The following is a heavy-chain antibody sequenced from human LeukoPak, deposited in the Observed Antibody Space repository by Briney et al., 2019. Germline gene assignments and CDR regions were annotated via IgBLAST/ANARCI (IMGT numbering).Heavy chain of an antibody. CDR3: ARGDSRYYFDY. CDR2: INHSGST. Sequence: ETLSLTCAVYGGSFSGYYWSWIRQPPGKGLEWIGEINHSGSTNYNPSLKSRVTISVDTSKNQFSLKLSSVTAADTAVYYCARGDSRYYFDYWGQGTLVTVSS. CDR1: GGSFSGYY. V-gene: IGHV4-34*01. J-gene: IGHJ4*02.